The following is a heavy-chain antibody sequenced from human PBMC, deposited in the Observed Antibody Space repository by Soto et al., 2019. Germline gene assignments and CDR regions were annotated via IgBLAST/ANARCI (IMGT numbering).Heavy chain of an antibody. CDR1: GYTFTAYA. CDR2: INPANGNT. Sequence: QVQLAQSGAEERKPGASVKVSCEATGYTFTAYAMHWVRQAPGQRLEWMGWINPANGNTKYSQKFQGKLTITSDTSANTGYMELNSLTSEDTAMYYCTRAAISPYGGLIGPFDTWGQGTLVTVSS. V-gene: IGHV1-3*05. CDR3: TRAAISPYGGLIGPFDT. D-gene: IGHD3-16*02. J-gene: IGHJ4*02.